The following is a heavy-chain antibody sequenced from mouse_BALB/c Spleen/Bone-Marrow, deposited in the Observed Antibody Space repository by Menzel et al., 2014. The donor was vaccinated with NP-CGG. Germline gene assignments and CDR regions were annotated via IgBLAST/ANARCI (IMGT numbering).Heavy chain of an antibody. Sequence: VQLQQSGAELVRPGALVKLSCKASGFNIKDYYMHWVKQRPEQGLEWIGWIDPENGNTIYDPKFQGKASITADTSSNTAYLQLSSPTSEDTAVYYCARWGNYYFDYWGQGTTLTVSS. CDR1: GFNIKDYY. V-gene: IGHV14-1*02. CDR3: ARWGNYYFDY. J-gene: IGHJ2*01. CDR2: IDPENGNT.